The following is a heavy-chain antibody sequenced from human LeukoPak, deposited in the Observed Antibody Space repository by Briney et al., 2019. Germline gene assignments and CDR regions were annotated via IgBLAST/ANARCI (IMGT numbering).Heavy chain of an antibody. V-gene: IGHV3-7*01. J-gene: IGHJ5*02. D-gene: IGHD4-17*01. CDR3: ASVHYGDYGNWFDP. Sequence: PGGSLRLSCAASGFTFSSYWMSWVRQAPGKGLEWVANIKQDGSEKYYVDSVKGRFTISRDNAKNSLYLQMNSLRAEDTAVYYCASVHYGDYGNWFDPWGQGTLVTVSS. CDR2: IKQDGSEK. CDR1: GFTFSSYW.